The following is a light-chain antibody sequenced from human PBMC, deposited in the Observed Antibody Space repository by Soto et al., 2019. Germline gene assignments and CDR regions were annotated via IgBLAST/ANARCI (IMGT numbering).Light chain of an antibody. CDR2: DAS. CDR1: QDITGY. V-gene: IGKV1-33*01. J-gene: IGKJ3*01. CDR3: QKCDYLPI. Sequence: DIQMTQSPSSLSASVGDRVTITSRASQDITGYLNWYHHKPGKAPKLLIYDASILEAGVPSRFSGSGSGTHFTFTISSLQPEDVATYYCQKCDYLPIFGPGTTVDFK.